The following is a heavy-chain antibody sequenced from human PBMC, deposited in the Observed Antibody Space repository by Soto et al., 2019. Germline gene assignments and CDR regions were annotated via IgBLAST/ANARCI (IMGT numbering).Heavy chain of an antibody. CDR3: AKVLVTAIPGYYYYGMDV. J-gene: IGHJ6*02. CDR1: GFTFSSYA. Sequence: VQLLESGGGLVQPGGSLRLSCAASGFTFSSYAMSWVRQAPGKGLEWVSAISGSGGSTYYADSVKGRFTISRDNSKNTLYLQMNSLRAEDTAVYYCAKVLVTAIPGYYYYGMDVWGQGTTVTVSS. CDR2: ISGSGGST. D-gene: IGHD2-21*02. V-gene: IGHV3-23*01.